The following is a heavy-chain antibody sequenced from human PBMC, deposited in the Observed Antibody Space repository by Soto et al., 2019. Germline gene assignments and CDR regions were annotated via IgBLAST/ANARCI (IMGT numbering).Heavy chain of an antibody. J-gene: IGHJ6*02. CDR1: GFTFSSYG. CDR3: AKELGAVAGYYYYYGMDV. V-gene: IGHV3-30*18. CDR2: ISYDGSNK. Sequence: GESLKISCAASGFTFSSYGMHWVRQAPGKGLEWVAVISYDGSNKYYADSVKGRFTISRDNSKNTLYLQMNSLRAEDTAVYYCAKELGAVAGYYYYYGMDVWGQGTTVTVSS. D-gene: IGHD6-19*01.